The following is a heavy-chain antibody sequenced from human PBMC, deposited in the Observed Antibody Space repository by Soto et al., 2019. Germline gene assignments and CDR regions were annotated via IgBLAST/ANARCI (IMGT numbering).Heavy chain of an antibody. CDR2: IYSGGST. J-gene: IGHJ4*02. D-gene: IGHD2-15*01. CDR1: GFTVSSNY. V-gene: IGHV3-66*01. Sequence: VQLVESGGGLVQPGGSLRLSCAASGFTVSSNYMSWVRQAPGKGLEWVSVIYSGGSTYYADSVKGRFTISRDNSTNTLYLQMNSLGAEDTAVYYCARYRYCSGGSCSPYFDYWGQGTLVTVSS. CDR3: ARYRYCSGGSCSPYFDY.